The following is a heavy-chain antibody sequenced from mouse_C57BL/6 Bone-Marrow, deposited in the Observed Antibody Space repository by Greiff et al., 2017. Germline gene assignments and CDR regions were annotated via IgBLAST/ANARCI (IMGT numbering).Heavy chain of an antibody. CDR3: ARRSTTVND. Sequence: VQLQQSGAELARPGASVKLSCKASGYTFTSYGISWVKQRTGQGLEWIGEIYPRRGNTYYNEKFKGKATLTADKSSSTAYMELRSLTSEDSAVYFCARRSTTVNDWGQGTTLTVSS. V-gene: IGHV1-81*01. D-gene: IGHD1-1*01. CDR2: IYPRRGNT. CDR1: GYTFTSYG. J-gene: IGHJ2*01.